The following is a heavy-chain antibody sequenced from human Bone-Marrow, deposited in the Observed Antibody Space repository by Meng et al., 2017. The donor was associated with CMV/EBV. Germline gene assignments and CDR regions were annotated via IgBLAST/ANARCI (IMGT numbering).Heavy chain of an antibody. D-gene: IGHD2-2*02. J-gene: IGHJ6*02. CDR2: IIPILGIA. Sequence: SVKVSCKASGGTFSSYAISWVRQAPGQGLEWMGGIIPILGIANYAQKFQGRVTITADKSTSTAYMELSSLRSEDTAVYYCARDQIVVVPAAIRGGDYYYGMDVWGQGTTVTVSS. CDR1: GGTFSSYA. CDR3: ARDQIVVVPAAIRGGDYYYGMDV. V-gene: IGHV1-69*10.